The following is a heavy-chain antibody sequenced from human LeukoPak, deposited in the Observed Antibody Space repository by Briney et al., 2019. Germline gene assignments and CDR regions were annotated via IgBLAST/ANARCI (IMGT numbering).Heavy chain of an antibody. J-gene: IGHJ3*02. CDR3: ARLRYNWILPGPDAFDI. V-gene: IGHV4-39*01. CDR1: GGSISSSSYY. Sequence: PSETLSLTCTVSGGSISSSSYYWGWIRQPPGKGLEWIGTIYYSGSTYYNPSLKSRVTISADTSKNQFSLNLSSVTAADTAVYYCARLRYNWILPGPDAFDIWGQGTMVTVSS. D-gene: IGHD1-1*01. CDR2: IYYSGST.